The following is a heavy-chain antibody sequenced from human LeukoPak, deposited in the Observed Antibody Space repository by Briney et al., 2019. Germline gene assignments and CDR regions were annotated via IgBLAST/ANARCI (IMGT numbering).Heavy chain of an antibody. CDR1: SGSISSGGYY. Sequence: SGTLSLTCTVSSGSISSGGYYWSWIRQPPGKGLEWIGYIYHSGSTYYNPSLKSRVTISVDRSKNQFSLKLSSVTAADTAVYYCARTTYFGVVNWYFDLWGRGTLVTVSS. J-gene: IGHJ2*01. V-gene: IGHV4-30-2*01. CDR3: ARTTYFGVVNWYFDL. CDR2: IYHSGST. D-gene: IGHD3-3*01.